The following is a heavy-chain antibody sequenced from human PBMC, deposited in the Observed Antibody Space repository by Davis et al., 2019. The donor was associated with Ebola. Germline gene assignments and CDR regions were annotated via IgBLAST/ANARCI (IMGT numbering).Heavy chain of an antibody. CDR3: AKDSSLRTEEAGTTYMYYGMDA. CDR1: GFIFRNYV. Sequence: PGGSLRLSCETSGFIFRNYVMSWVRQAPGKGLEWVSTFGTVGDTYYADSVKGRLTISRDNSKNTLYLQMDSLRAEDTAVYYCAKDSSLRTEEAGTTYMYYGMDAWGQGTTVIVSS. J-gene: IGHJ6*02. V-gene: IGHV3-23*01. D-gene: IGHD6-19*01. CDR2: FGTVGDT.